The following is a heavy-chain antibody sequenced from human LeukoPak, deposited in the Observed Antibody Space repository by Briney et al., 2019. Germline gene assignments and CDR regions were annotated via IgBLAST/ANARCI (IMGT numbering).Heavy chain of an antibody. CDR1: GFAFRTYA. CDR3: AREKSAMAGFDY. V-gene: IGHV3-23*01. J-gene: IGHJ4*02. CDR2: ISGRGDST. Sequence: GGSLRLSCAASGFAFRTYAMTWVRQAPARGLEWVAAISGRGDSTYYADSAEGRFTISRDNAKNTLYLQMNSLRAEDTAVYYCAREKSAMAGFDYWGQGTLVTVSS. D-gene: IGHD2-8*01.